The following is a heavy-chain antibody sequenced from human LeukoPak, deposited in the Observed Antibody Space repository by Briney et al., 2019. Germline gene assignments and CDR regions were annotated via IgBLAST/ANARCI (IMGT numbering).Heavy chain of an antibody. V-gene: IGHV3-43*02. D-gene: IGHD3-10*01. CDR2: ISGDSDYT. Sequence: SGGSLRLSCAASGFTFDDYAMHWVRQAPGMGLERVSLISGDSDYTYYADSVKGRFTISRDNSKNSLYLQMNTLRTEDNALYYCAKGHGSRTGDFEYWGQGTLVTVSS. CDR3: AKGHGSRTGDFEY. J-gene: IGHJ4*02. CDR1: GFTFDDYA.